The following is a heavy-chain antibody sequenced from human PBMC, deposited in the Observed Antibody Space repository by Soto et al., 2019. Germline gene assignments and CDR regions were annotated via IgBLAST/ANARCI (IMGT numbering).Heavy chain of an antibody. CDR3: ARKHYYFWSGSSYYYYGMDV. D-gene: IGHD3-3*01. CDR1: GGTFSSYA. V-gene: IGHV1-69*13. J-gene: IGHJ6*02. CDR2: IIPIFGTA. Sequence: ASVKVSCNSSGGTFSSYAISWVRQAPGQGLEWMGGIIPIFGTANYAQKFQSRVTITAYESTSTAYMELSSLRSEDTAVYYCARKHYYFWSGSSYYYYGMDVWGQGTTVTVSS.